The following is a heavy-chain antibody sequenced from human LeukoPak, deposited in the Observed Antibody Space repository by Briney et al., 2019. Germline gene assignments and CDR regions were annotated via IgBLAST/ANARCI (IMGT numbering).Heavy chain of an antibody. Sequence: GASVKVSCRASGYAFTSYYMYWVRQAPGQGLEYMGWINPNSGGTNYAQKFQGRVAMTRDTSISTSYMELSGLRSDDTAVYYCAKVQYLTLDAFDIWGRGTMVTVS. V-gene: IGHV1-2*02. CDR1: GYAFTSYY. J-gene: IGHJ3*02. D-gene: IGHD2-21*02. CDR2: INPNSGGT. CDR3: AKVQYLTLDAFDI.